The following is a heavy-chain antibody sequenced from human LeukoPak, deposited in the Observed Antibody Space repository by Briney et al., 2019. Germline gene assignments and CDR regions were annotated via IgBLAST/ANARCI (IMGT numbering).Heavy chain of an antibody. CDR1: GYIFSNYG. J-gene: IGHJ5*02. CDR2: ISSGGNT. V-gene: IGHV1-18*01. D-gene: IGHD7-27*01. Sequence: ASVKVSCKATGYIFSNYGISWVRQAPEHGLEWMGWISSGGNTNYAPKFQDRATMTTDTSTSTAYMELRSLRFDDTAVYYCARDFAWGSGGAPIDDNWLDPWGQGTLVTVSS. CDR3: ARDFAWGSGGAPIDDNWLDP.